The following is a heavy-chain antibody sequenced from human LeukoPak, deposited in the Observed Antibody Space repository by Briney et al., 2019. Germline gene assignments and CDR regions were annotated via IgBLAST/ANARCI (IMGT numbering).Heavy chain of an antibody. CDR2: ISPSGAT. CDR1: GVSFSGYS. Sequence: PSETLSLTCAVYGVSFSGYSWTWIRQPPGKGLEWIGEISPSGATDYSPSLTSRGTISIDTSQHPFSPNPNSVTPADTAVYYCARAIPGTGYWGQGTLVTVSS. D-gene: IGHD6-13*01. J-gene: IGHJ4*02. V-gene: IGHV4-34*01. CDR3: ARAIPGTGY.